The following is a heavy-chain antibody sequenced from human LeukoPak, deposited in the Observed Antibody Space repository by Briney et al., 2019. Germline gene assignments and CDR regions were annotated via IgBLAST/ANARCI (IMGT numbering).Heavy chain of an antibody. CDR1: GYTFTGYY. Sequence: GASVKVSCKASGYTFTGYYMHWVQQAPGQGLEWMGWINPNSGGTNYAQKFQGRVTMTRDTSISTAYMELSRLRSDDTAVYYCATAYDSSGYYGYFQHWGQGTLVTVSS. V-gene: IGHV1-2*02. J-gene: IGHJ1*01. D-gene: IGHD3-22*01. CDR3: ATAYDSSGYYGYFQH. CDR2: INPNSGGT.